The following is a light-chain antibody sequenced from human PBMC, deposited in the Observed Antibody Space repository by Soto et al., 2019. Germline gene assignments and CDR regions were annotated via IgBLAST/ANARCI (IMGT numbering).Light chain of an antibody. CDR1: NRDVGSYNL. CDR2: EVR. J-gene: IGLJ3*02. V-gene: IGLV2-14*01. Sequence: QSVLTQSASVSGSPGQSITIACTGTNRDVGSYNLVSWYQQRPGEAPKLIISEVRNRPSGISYRFTGSKSGNTASLTISGLQAEDEADYYCSSYTTTSTLVFGGGTKVTVL. CDR3: SSYTTTSTLV.